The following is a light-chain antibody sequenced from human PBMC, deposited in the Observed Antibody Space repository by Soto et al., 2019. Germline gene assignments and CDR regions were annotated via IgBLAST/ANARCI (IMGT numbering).Light chain of an antibody. CDR2: GAS. J-gene: IGKJ1*01. Sequence: IVLTQSPGTLSLSPGERTTLSCRASQSISRYLGWYQQKPGQGPRLLIYGASSRATVTPDRFSGSGSGTDFTLTINRLEPEDFALYYCQQYGSSPPTFGQGTKVEIK. CDR1: QSISRY. CDR3: QQYGSSPPT. V-gene: IGKV3-20*01.